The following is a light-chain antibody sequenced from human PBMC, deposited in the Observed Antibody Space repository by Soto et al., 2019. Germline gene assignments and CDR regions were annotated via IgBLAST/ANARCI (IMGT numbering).Light chain of an antibody. CDR1: QSISTY. CDR2: AAS. Sequence: DIPMTQSPSSLSASVGERVTITCRASQSISTYLNWYRQNPGKAPNLLINAASSLQSGVPSRFSGSGSGTEFTLTINSLQPEDFATYYCQQSYSTPYTFGQGTKLEIK. CDR3: QQSYSTPYT. V-gene: IGKV1-39*01. J-gene: IGKJ2*01.